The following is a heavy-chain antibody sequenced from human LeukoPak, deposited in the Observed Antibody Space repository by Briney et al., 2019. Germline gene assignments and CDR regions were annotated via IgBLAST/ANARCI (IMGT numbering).Heavy chain of an antibody. J-gene: IGHJ4*02. CDR3: AKQGCSGGSCYFDY. Sequence: PGGSLRLSCAASGFTFRNYGMQWVRQAPGKGLEWLAVVSHDGRIKIYADSVKGRFTISRDNSKNTLYLQMNSLRAEDTAVYYCAKQGCSGGSCYFDYWGQGTLVTVSS. CDR2: VSHDGRIK. CDR1: GFTFRNYG. V-gene: IGHV3-30*18. D-gene: IGHD2-15*01.